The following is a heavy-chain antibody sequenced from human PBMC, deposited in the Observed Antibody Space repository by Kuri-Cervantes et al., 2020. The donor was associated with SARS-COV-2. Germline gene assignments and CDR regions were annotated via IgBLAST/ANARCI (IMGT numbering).Heavy chain of an antibody. Sequence: GESLKISCAASGFTFSSYGMHWVRQAPGKGLEWVAFIRYDGSNKYYADSGKGRFTISRDNSKNTLYLQMNSLRAEDTAVYYCARKKTDMDVWGKGTTVTVSS. D-gene: IGHD1-14*01. CDR3: ARKKTDMDV. V-gene: IGHV3-30*02. CDR2: IRYDGSNK. CDR1: GFTFSSYG. J-gene: IGHJ6*03.